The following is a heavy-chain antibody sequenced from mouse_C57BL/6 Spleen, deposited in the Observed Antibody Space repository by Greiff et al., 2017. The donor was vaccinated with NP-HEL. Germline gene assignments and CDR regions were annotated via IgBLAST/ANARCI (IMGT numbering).Heavy chain of an antibody. CDR1: GFTFSDYY. CDR2: ISNGGGST. CDR3: ARHVRAMDY. J-gene: IGHJ4*01. V-gene: IGHV5-12*01. Sequence: EVKVVESGGGLVQPGGSLKLSCAASGFTFSDYYMYWVRQTPEKRLEWVAYISNGGGSTYYPDTVKGRLTISRDNAKNTLYLQMSRLKSEDTSMYYCARHVRAMDYWGQGTSVTVSS.